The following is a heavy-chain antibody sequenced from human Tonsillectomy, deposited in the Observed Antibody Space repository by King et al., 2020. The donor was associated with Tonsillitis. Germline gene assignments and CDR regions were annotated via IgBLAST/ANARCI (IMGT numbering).Heavy chain of an antibody. D-gene: IGHD3-9*01. CDR1: GFTVSSNY. V-gene: IGHV3-66*01. J-gene: IGHJ2*01. CDR3: SRIQYYAILSGYFRGYFDL. CDR2: IYIGGST. Sequence: VQLVESGGGLVQPGGSLSLSCAAFGFTVSSNYMSWVRQDPGKGLEWVSVIYIGGSTYYAATVKGRLTISRGNSTNTLCLQMNSLSAEETSVYYCSRIQYYAILSGYFRGYFDLWGRGTLVTVSS.